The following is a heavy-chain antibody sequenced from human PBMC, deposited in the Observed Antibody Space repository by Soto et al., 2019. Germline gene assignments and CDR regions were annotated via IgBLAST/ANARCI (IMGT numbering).Heavy chain of an antibody. D-gene: IGHD6-6*01. CDR1: GFTFSSYW. Sequence: GGSLRLSCAASGFTFSSYWMHWVRQAPGKGLVWVSRINSDGSSTRYADSVKGRLTISRDNAKNTLYLQMNSLRAEDTAVYYCAKDAEDSSSSVGYNWFDPWGQGTLVTVSS. J-gene: IGHJ5*02. CDR3: AKDAEDSSSSVGYNWFDP. CDR2: INSDGSST. V-gene: IGHV3-74*01.